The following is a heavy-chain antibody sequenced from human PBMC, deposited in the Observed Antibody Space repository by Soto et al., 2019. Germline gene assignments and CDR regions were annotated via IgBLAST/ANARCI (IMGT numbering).Heavy chain of an antibody. J-gene: IGHJ4*02. CDR2: IYSGGST. CDR1: GFTFSSND. V-gene: IGHV3-53*05. CDR3: AKDHDLAAAGYYFDY. Sequence: GGSLRLSCAASGFTFSSNDMRWVLQAPGKGLEWVSVIYSGGSTYYADSVKGRFTISRDNSKNTLFLQMNSLRPEDTAVYYCAKDHDLAAAGYYFDYWGQGTLVTVSS. D-gene: IGHD6-13*01.